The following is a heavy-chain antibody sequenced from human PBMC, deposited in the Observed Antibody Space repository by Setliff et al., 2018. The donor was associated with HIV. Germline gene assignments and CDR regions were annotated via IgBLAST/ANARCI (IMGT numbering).Heavy chain of an antibody. Sequence: SETLSLTCTVSGGSISSHYWSWIRQPPGKGLEWIGHIYTSGSTNYNPSLKSRVTMSVGTSKNQFSLKLSSVTAADTAVYYCARCYYNFWSGYPLDYMDVWGKGTKVTVS. V-gene: IGHV4-4*08. CDR1: GGSISSHY. CDR3: ARCYYNFWSGYPLDYMDV. D-gene: IGHD3-3*01. J-gene: IGHJ6*03. CDR2: IYTSGST.